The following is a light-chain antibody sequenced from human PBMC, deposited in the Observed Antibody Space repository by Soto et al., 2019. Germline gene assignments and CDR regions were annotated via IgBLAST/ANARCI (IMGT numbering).Light chain of an antibody. CDR1: SGHSRNA. CDR2: INSDGSH. J-gene: IGLJ2*01. V-gene: IGLV4-69*01. Sequence: QLVLTQSPSASASLGASVKLTCTLSSGHSRNAIAWHQQQPEKGPRYLMKINSDGSHIKGDEIPDRFSGSSSGAERYLTISSLQSEDEADYYCQAWVTGIGVFGGGTMLTVL. CDR3: QAWVTGIGV.